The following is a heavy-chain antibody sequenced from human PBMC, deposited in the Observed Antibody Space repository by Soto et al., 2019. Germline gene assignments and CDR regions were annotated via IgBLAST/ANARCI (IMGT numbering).Heavy chain of an antibody. CDR3: ARFGGVTLHGMDV. V-gene: IGHV3-11*06. CDR2: ISSSSSYT. CDR1: GFTFSDYY. J-gene: IGHJ6*02. D-gene: IGHD3-16*01. Sequence: GGSLRLSCAASGFTFSDYYMSWIRQAPGKGLEWVSYISSSSSYTNYADSVKGRFTISRDNAKNSLYLQMNSLRAEDTAVYYCARFGGVTLHGMDVWGQGTTVTVSS.